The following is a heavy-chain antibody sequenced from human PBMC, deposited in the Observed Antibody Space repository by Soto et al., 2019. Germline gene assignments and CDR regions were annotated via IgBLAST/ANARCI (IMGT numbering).Heavy chain of an antibody. Sequence: QVQLVESGGGVAQPGRSLRLSCTVSGFTFSGHAMHWVRQAPGKGLEWVTQIWYDGSNKYYAESVKGRFTISRDNSKNTLYLQMNSLRVEDTAVYYCARDGQGLAPYDLDVWGQGTSVTVSS. CDR3: ARDGQGLAPYDLDV. CDR1: GFTFSGHA. CDR2: IWYDGSNK. D-gene: IGHD6-19*01. V-gene: IGHV3-33*01. J-gene: IGHJ6*02.